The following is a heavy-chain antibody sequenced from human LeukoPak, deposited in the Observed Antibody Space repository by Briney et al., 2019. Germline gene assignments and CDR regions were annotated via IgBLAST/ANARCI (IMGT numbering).Heavy chain of an antibody. J-gene: IGHJ3*02. Sequence: QAGGSLRLSCAASGFTFSSYGMHWVRQAPGKGLEWVAFIRYDGSNKYYADSVKGRFTISRDNSKNTLYLQMNSLRAEDTAVYYCARYSKYAFDIWGQGTMVTVSS. V-gene: IGHV3-30*02. CDR2: IRYDGSNK. D-gene: IGHD2-15*01. CDR3: ARYSKYAFDI. CDR1: GFTFSSYG.